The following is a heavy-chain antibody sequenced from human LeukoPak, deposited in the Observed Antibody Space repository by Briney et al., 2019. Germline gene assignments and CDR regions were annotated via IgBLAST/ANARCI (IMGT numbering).Heavy chain of an antibody. Sequence: GASVKVSCKASGGIFSNFAISWVRQAPGQGLEWMGWISAYNGNTNYAQKLQGRVTMTTDTSTSTAYMELRSLRSDDTAVYYCARDRAGGSYGTFDYWGQGTLVTVSS. V-gene: IGHV1-18*01. CDR3: ARDRAGGSYGTFDY. CDR1: GGIFSNFA. D-gene: IGHD1-26*01. J-gene: IGHJ4*02. CDR2: ISAYNGNT.